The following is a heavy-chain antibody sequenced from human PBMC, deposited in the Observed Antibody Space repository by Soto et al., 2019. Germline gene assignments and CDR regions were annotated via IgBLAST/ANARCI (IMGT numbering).Heavy chain of an antibody. CDR1: GGSISSYY. J-gene: IGHJ4*02. CDR3: AREGRRDSSSIDY. Sequence: KPSETLSLTCTVSGGSISSYYWSWIRQPPGKGLEWIGYICYSGSTNYNPSLKSRVTISVDTSKNQFSLKLSSVTAADTAVYYCAREGRRDSSSIDYWGQGTLVTVSS. D-gene: IGHD6-6*01. V-gene: IGHV4-59*01. CDR2: ICYSGST.